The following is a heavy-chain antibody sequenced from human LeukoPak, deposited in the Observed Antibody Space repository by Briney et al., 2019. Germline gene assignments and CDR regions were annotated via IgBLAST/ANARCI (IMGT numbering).Heavy chain of an antibody. J-gene: IGHJ3*02. CDR1: NDSFSGYH. V-gene: IGHV4-34*01. Sequence: PPETLSLTCSVSNDSFSGYHWNWIRQPPGKGLEWIGEINHSGSTNHNPSLKSRVTMSVDTSKSQFSLRLSSVTAADTAVYYCTRGVYDSSGFYYHNAFDIWGQGTMVTVSS. CDR2: INHSGST. D-gene: IGHD3-22*01. CDR3: TRGVYDSSGFYYHNAFDI.